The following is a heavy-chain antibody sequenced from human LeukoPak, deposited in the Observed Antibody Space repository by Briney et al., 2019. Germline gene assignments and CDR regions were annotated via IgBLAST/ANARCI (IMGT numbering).Heavy chain of an antibody. J-gene: IGHJ4*02. CDR3: ANGEDTAPQPYYFDY. V-gene: IGHV3-23*01. CDR1: GFTFSSYA. D-gene: IGHD5-18*01. Sequence: GGSPRLSCAASGFTFSSYAMSWVRQAPGKGLEWVSAISGSGGSTYYADSVKGRFTISRDNSKNTLYLQMNSLRAEDTAVYYCANGEDTAPQPYYFDYWGQGTLVTVSS. CDR2: ISGSGGST.